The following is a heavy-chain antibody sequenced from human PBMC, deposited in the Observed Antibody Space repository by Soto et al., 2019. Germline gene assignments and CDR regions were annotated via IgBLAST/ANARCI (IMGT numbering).Heavy chain of an antibody. V-gene: IGHV3-33*01. Sequence: GGSLRLSCAASGFTFSGFGMHWVRQAPGKGLEWVAIIWYDGSDKYYADSVKGRFTISRDNSKNTLYLQMNSLRAEDTAVYHCAFGNLSYYFDYWGQGXPGTVAS. J-gene: IGHJ4*02. D-gene: IGHD3-16*01. CDR3: AFGNLSYYFDY. CDR1: GFTFSGFG. CDR2: IWYDGSDK.